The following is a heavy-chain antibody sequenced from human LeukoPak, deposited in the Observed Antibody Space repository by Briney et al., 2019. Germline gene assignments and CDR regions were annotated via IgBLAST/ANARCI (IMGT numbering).Heavy chain of an antibody. D-gene: IGHD5-18*01. CDR2: IKSKTDGGTT. J-gene: IGHJ4*02. CDR3: TTGLSGDTAVVPRGVSFDY. Sequence: GGSLRLSCAASGFTFSNAWMSWVRQAPGKGLEWVGRIKSKTDGGTTDYAAPVKGRFTISRDDSKNTLYLQMNSLKTEDTAVYYCTTGLSGDTAVVPRGVSFDYWGQGTLVTVSS. V-gene: IGHV3-15*01. CDR1: GFTFSNAW.